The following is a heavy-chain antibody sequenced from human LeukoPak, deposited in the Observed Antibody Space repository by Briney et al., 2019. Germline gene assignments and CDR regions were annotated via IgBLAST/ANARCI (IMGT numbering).Heavy chain of an antibody. D-gene: IGHD2-15*01. CDR3: ARDPVVVVAATRGGYGMDV. CDR1: GGSFSGYY. Sequence: PSETLSLTCAVYGGSFSGYYWSWIRQPPGKGLEWIGEINHSGSTNYNPSLKSRVTISVDTSKNQFSLKLSSVTAADTAVYYCARDPVVVVAATRGGYGMDVWGQGTTVTVSS. CDR2: INHSGST. J-gene: IGHJ6*02. V-gene: IGHV4-34*01.